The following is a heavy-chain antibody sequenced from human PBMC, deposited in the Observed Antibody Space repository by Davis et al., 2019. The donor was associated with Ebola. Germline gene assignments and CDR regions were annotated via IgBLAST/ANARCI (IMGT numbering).Heavy chain of an antibody. Sequence: MPSETLSLTCTVSGGSISSYYWSWIRQPPGKGLEWIGELNQSGSTNYNPSLKSRVTISIDTSKNQFSLNLRSLTAADTAVFYCARGRRTLSRLVYGYDYYGLDVWGQGTTVTVSS. D-gene: IGHD4-17*01. CDR3: ARGRRTLSRLVYGYDYYGLDV. CDR1: GGSISSYY. CDR2: LNQSGST. J-gene: IGHJ6*02. V-gene: IGHV4-34*01.